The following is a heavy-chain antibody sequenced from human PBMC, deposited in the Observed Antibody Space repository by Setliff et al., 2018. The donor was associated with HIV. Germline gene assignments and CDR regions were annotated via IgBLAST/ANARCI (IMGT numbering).Heavy chain of an antibody. D-gene: IGHD3-3*01. J-gene: IGHJ3*02. V-gene: IGHV4-39*01. CDR1: GGSISSSNYC. CDR3: ARADYDVWSAYPDAFDI. CDR2: IYYSGST. Sequence: KPSETLSLTCTVSGGSISSSNYCSGWIRQSPGKGLEWIGSIYYSGSTYYNSSLKSRVTISVDTSKNQFSLKVNSVTAADTAVYYCARADYDVWSAYPDAFDIWGQGTMVTVSS.